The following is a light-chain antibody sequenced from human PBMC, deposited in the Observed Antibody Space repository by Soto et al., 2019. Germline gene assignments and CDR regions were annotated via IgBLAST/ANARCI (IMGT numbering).Light chain of an antibody. CDR3: SSYTSSSTHV. J-gene: IGLJ1*01. CDR1: SSDVGAYDF. CDR2: DVS. Sequence: QLVLTQPASVSASPGQSITISCTGTSSDVGAYDFVSWYQQHPGEVPKLMIFDVSSRPSGVSDRFSGSKSGNTASLTISGLQAEDEGDYYCSSYTSSSTHVFGSGTKLTVL. V-gene: IGLV2-14*03.